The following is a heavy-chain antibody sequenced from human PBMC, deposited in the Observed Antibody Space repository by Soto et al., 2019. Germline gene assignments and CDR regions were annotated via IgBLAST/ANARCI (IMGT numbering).Heavy chain of an antibody. D-gene: IGHD2-15*01. CDR3: AIDTVDVRSCFLKY. V-gene: IGHV1-2*02. Sequence: ASVTVSCKPSGYTFTAYYLHSVRQAPAQGLEWMGWINPNSGGTYFAQKLQGRVTLTRATSISTADMAPSSLISEDTAMYYCAIDTVDVRSCFLKYLGQGTLLNVS. J-gene: IGHJ4*02. CDR1: GYTFTAYY. CDR2: INPNSGGT.